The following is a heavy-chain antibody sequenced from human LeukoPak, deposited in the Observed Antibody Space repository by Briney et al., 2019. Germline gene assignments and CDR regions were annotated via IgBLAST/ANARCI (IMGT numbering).Heavy chain of an antibody. CDR2: IYTSGST. Sequence: SQTLSLTCTVSGGSISSGSYYWSWIRQPAGKGLEWIGRIYTSGSTNYNPSLKSRVTISVDTSKNQFSLKLSSVTAADTAVYYCAGPSLIAAAQPYCYYYMDVWGKGTTVTVSS. J-gene: IGHJ6*03. CDR3: AGPSLIAAAQPYCYYYMDV. V-gene: IGHV4-61*02. D-gene: IGHD6-13*01. CDR1: GGSISSGSYY.